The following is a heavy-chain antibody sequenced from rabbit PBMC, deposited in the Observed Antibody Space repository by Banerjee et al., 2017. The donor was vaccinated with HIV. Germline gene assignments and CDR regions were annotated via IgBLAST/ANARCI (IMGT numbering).Heavy chain of an antibody. CDR2: IYGGSSGSS. CDR3: ARDRDGDAGYGSLAL. CDR1: GFSFSSSDW. J-gene: IGHJ6*01. V-gene: IGHV1S45*01. Sequence: QEQLEESGGDLVKPGGTLTLTCKASGFSFSSSDWICWVRQAPGKGLEWIACIYGGSSGSSHYATWAKGRFTISKMPSTTVTLQMTSLTAADTATYFCARDRDGDAGYGSLALWGPGTLVTVS. D-gene: IGHD7-1*01.